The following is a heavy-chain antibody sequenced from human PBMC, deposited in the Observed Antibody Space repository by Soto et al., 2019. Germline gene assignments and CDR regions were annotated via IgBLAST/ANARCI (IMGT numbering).Heavy chain of an antibody. Sequence: QVQLVQSGAEVTKPGASVKVSCKASGYTFTTYDINWVRQATGQGLEWLGWMSPNSGATGYAQKCQGGGTMTRDTSMTTAYMELSNLRSEDTAMYYCARGVDAGVDVWGQGTTVTVSS. J-gene: IGHJ6*02. CDR2: MSPNSGAT. V-gene: IGHV1-8*01. CDR1: GYTFTTYD. CDR3: ARGVDAGVDV. D-gene: IGHD1-1*01.